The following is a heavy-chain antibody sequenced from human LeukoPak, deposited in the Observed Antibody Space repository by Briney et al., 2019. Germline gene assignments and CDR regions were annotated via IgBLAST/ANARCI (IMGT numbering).Heavy chain of an antibody. CDR2: INHSGST. V-gene: IGHV4-34*01. Sequence: SETLSLTCAVYGGSFSGYYWSWIRQPPGKGLEWIGEINHSGSTNYNPSLKSRVTISVDTSKNQFFLKLSSVTAADTAVYYCARGLAACSGGSCYTPQLGYWGQGTLVTVSS. CDR3: ARGLAACSGGSCYTPQLGY. J-gene: IGHJ4*02. D-gene: IGHD2-15*01. CDR1: GGSFSGYY.